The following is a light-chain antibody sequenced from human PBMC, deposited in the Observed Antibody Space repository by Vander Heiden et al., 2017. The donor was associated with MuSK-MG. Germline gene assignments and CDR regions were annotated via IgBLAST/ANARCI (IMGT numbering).Light chain of an antibody. CDR3: QQRDSTPLT. J-gene: IGKJ4*01. CDR2: AAS. CDR1: QSISSY. Sequence: DSQMTQSASSLTASVGDRVTITCRASQSISSYLNWYQQKPGKAPKLLLYAASSLQSGVPSRFSGSGSGTDFTLTIIRLQPEAFATCSCQQRDSTPLTFSGGTEVEIK. V-gene: IGKV1-39*01.